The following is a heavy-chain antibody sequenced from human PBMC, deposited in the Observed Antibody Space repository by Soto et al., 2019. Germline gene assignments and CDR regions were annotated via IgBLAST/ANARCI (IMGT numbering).Heavy chain of an antibody. CDR3: ARHGPPYYYYMDV. V-gene: IGHV4-59*08. CDR2: VYYSGST. CDR1: GGSITPYY. J-gene: IGHJ6*03. Sequence: QVLLQESGPGLVKPSETLSLTCTVSGGSITPYYWTWIRQPPGKGLEWIGFVYYSGSTSYNPSLQRRVTISVDTSKSQFSLKLTSATAADTAVYYCARHGPPYYYYMDVWGKGTTVTVSS.